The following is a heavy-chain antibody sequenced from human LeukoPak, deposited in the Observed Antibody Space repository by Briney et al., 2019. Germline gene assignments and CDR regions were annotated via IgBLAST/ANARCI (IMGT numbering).Heavy chain of an antibody. CDR2: IIPILGIA. Sequence: SVKVSCKASGGTFSSYTISWVRQAPGQGLEWMGRIIPILGIANYAQKFQGRVTITADKSTSTAYMELSSLRSEDTAVYYCARNVGYYYYMDVWGKGTTVTVSS. J-gene: IGHJ6*03. D-gene: IGHD1-26*01. CDR3: ARNVGYYYYMDV. V-gene: IGHV1-69*02. CDR1: GGTFSSYT.